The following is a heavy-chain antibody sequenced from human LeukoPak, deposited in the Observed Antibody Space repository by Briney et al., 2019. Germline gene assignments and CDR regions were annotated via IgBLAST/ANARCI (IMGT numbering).Heavy chain of an antibody. CDR3: AREQVGGYDYVWGSYRYFDY. J-gene: IGHJ4*02. D-gene: IGHD3-16*02. CDR2: ISAYNGNT. V-gene: IGHV1-18*01. CDR1: GYTFTSYG. Sequence: ASVKVSCKASGYTFTSYGISWVRQAPGQGLERMGWISAYNGNTNYAQKLQGRVTMTTDTSTSTAYMELRSLRSDDAAVYYCAREQVGGYDYVWGSYRYFDYWGQGTLVTVSS.